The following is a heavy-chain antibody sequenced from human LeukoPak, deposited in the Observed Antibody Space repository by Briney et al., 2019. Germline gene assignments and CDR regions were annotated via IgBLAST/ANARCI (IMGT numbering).Heavy chain of an antibody. V-gene: IGHV3-48*02. J-gene: IGHJ4*02. CDR1: GFTFSSYS. CDR3: ARSTYYYDSSGYLYPSFFDY. D-gene: IGHD3-22*01. Sequence: GGSLRLSCAASGFTFSSYSMNWVRQAPGKGLEWVSYISRTSHTIYYADSVKGRFTISRDNAKNSLYLQMDSLRDEDTAVYYCARSTYYYDSSGYLYPSFFDYWGQGNLVTVSS. CDR2: ISRTSHTI.